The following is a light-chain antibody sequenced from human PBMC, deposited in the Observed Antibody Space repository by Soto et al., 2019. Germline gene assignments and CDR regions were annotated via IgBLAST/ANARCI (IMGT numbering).Light chain of an antibody. CDR3: QQYGKSPQIT. CDR1: QSVGRNY. J-gene: IGKJ5*01. CDR2: GAS. Sequence: ENELTQSPGTLSFSPGERATLSCRAIQSVGRNYLAWFQQKSGQAPRLVIYGASSRAAGIPDRFSGSGSGTDFSLTISRLEPEDFAVYYCQQYGKSPQITFGQGTRLEIK. V-gene: IGKV3-20*01.